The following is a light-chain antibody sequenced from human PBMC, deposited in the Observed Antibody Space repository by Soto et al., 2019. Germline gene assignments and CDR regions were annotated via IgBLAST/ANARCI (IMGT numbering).Light chain of an antibody. CDR3: QQYNNWPLT. Sequence: EIVMTQSPATLSLSPGERATLSCRASESVSSNLAWYQQKPGQAPRLLIYDASTRATGFPARFSGSGSGTEFTLTISSLQSEDFAVYYCQQYNNWPLTFGGGTKVDIK. CDR2: DAS. J-gene: IGKJ4*01. CDR1: ESVSSN. V-gene: IGKV3D-15*01.